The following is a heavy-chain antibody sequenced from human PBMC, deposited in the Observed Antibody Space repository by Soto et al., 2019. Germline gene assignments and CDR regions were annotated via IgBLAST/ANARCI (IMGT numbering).Heavy chain of an antibody. V-gene: IGHV4-61*01. D-gene: IGHD3-3*01. CDR3: ARDFAYFDY. Sequence: SETLSLTCTVSGGSFRSGSYSWSWIRQPPGKGLEWIGYVYHTGRTRYNPSLKSRVSISMDTHKNQFSLNLDSVTADDTAVYFSARDFAYFDYWGQGTLVTVSS. J-gene: IGHJ4*02. CDR2: VYHTGRT. CDR1: GGSFRSGSYS.